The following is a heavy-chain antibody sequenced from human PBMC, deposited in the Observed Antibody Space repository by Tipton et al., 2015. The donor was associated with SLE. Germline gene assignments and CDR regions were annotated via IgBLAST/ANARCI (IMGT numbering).Heavy chain of an antibody. V-gene: IGHV1-69*09. J-gene: IGHJ6*02. CDR3: TSALGWFTESSEYHYGMDV. Sequence: QLVQSGAEVKTPGSSVKLSCKASGGTFTSYAITWVRQAPGQGPEWMGGIIPLLDITNYAQKFQDRVTISADKSTSTVNMELRNLRSEDTAVYYCTSALGWFTESSEYHYGMDVWGQGTTVTVSS. D-gene: IGHD3-10*01. CDR1: GGTFTSYA. CDR2: IIPLLDIT.